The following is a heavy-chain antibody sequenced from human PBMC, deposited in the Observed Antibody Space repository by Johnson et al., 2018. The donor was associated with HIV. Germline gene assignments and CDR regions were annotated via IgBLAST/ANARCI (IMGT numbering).Heavy chain of an antibody. CDR2: IYSGGST. Sequence: VQLVESGGGLVQPGGSLRLSCAASGFIVSTNYMTWVRQAPGKGLEWVSVIYSGGSTYYADSVKGRFTISRDNSKNTLYLQMNSLRAEDTAVYYCAKDREYSGYDWYDAFDIWGQGTMVTVSS. V-gene: IGHV3-66*01. CDR1: GFIVSTNY. CDR3: AKDREYSGYDWYDAFDI. D-gene: IGHD5-12*01. J-gene: IGHJ3*02.